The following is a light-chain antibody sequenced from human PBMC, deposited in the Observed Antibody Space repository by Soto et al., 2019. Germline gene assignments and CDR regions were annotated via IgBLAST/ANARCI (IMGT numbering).Light chain of an antibody. CDR2: EVS. V-gene: IGLV2-23*02. CDR1: SSDVGSYNL. J-gene: IGLJ1*01. Sequence: QSALTQPASVSGSPGQSITISCTGTSSDVGSYNLVSWYQQHPGKAPKLMIYEVSKRPSGVSNRFSGSKSGNTASLTISRLQAEDEADYYCCSYAGSSTFYVFGTRTKLTVL. CDR3: CSYAGSSTFYV.